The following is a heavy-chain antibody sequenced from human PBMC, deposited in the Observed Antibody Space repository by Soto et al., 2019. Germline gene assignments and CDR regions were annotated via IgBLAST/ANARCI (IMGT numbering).Heavy chain of an antibody. V-gene: IGHV1-3*01. Sequence: ASVKVSCKASGYTFTSYAMHWVRQAPGQRLEWMGWINAGNGNTKYSQKFQGRVTITRDTSASTAYMELSSLRSEDTAVYYCARVRDQDIVLVVYAMDYWGQGTRVTVSS. CDR1: GYTFTSYA. CDR2: INAGNGNT. J-gene: IGHJ4*02. CDR3: ARVRDQDIVLVVYAMDY. D-gene: IGHD2-8*01.